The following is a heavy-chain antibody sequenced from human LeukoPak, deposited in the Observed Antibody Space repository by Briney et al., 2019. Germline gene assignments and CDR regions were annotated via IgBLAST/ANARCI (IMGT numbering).Heavy chain of an antibody. D-gene: IGHD3-22*01. CDR3: AGGDYYDPSDY. V-gene: IGHV4-59*01. J-gene: IGHJ4*02. CDR2: IYYSGST. Sequence: SETLSLTCTVSGGSISSYYWSWLRQPPGKGLEWIGYIYYSGSTNYNPSLKSRVTISVDTSKNQFSLKLSSVTAADTAVYYCAGGDYYDPSDYWGQGTLVTVSS. CDR1: GGSISSYY.